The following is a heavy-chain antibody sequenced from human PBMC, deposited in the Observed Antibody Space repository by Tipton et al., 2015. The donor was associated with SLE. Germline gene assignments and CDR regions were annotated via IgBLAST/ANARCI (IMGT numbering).Heavy chain of an antibody. Sequence: TLSLTCAVYGGSFSGYYWSWIRQPPGKGLEWIGEINHSGSTNYNPSLKSRVTISVDTSKNQFSLKLSSVTAADTAVHYCARGIAAANDAFDIWGQGTMVTVSS. CDR1: GGSFSGYY. CDR3: ARGIAAANDAFDI. V-gene: IGHV4-34*01. J-gene: IGHJ3*02. D-gene: IGHD6-13*01. CDR2: INHSGST.